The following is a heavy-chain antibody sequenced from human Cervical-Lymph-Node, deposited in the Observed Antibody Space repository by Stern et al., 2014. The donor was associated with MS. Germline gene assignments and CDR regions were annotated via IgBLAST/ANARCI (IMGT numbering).Heavy chain of an antibody. CDR1: RFTFSSYG. Sequence: EVQLLESGGGLVQPGGSLRLSCAASRFTFSSYGMSWVRQAPGKALEWVSDISGSGGSTYYADFVKGRFTISRDNSKNTLYLQMNSLRAEDTAVYYCAKSTVTSLSDYWGQGTLVTVSS. D-gene: IGHD4-17*01. CDR2: ISGSGGST. CDR3: AKSTVTSLSDY. V-gene: IGHV3-23*01. J-gene: IGHJ4*02.